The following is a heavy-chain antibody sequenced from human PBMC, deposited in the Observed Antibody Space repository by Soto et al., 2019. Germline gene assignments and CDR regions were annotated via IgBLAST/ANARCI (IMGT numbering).Heavy chain of an antibody. CDR3: ARWDYGYYARFDY. Sequence: QVQLVQSGAEVEKSGASVKVSCKASGYTFTSHDINWVRQATGQGLEWMGWMNPNSGNTGYAQKFQGRVTMTRNTSISTAYMELSSLRSEDTAVYYCARWDYGYYARFDYWGQGTLVTVSS. J-gene: IGHJ4*02. V-gene: IGHV1-8*01. D-gene: IGHD4-17*01. CDR2: MNPNSGNT. CDR1: GYTFTSHD.